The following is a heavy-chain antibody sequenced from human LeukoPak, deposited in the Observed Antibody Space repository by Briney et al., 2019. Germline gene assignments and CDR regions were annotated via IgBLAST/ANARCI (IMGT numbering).Heavy chain of an antibody. Sequence: SETLSLTCSVSGGAISSYFWSWIRQPPGRGLEWIGYIYYSGSTNYNPSLKSRVTISVDTSKNQFSLKLSSVTAADTAVYYCARVHPLRSFDYWGQGTLVTVSS. CDR2: IYYSGST. CDR3: ARVHPLRSFDY. V-gene: IGHV4-59*12. J-gene: IGHJ4*02. CDR1: GGAISSYF. D-gene: IGHD5-12*01.